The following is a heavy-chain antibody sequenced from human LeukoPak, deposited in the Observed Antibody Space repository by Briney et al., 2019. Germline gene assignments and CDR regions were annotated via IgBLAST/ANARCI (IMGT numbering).Heavy chain of an antibody. CDR3: AKVPPGSGSSLGYYFDY. CDR2: IKQDGSEK. CDR1: GFTFSSYW. J-gene: IGHJ4*02. Sequence: GGSLRLSCAASGFTFSSYWMSWVRQAPGKGLEWVANIKQDGSEKYYVDSVKGRFTISRDNAKNSLYLQMNSLRAEDTALYYCAKVPPGSGSSLGYYFDYWGQGTLVTVSS. V-gene: IGHV3-7*03. D-gene: IGHD3-10*01.